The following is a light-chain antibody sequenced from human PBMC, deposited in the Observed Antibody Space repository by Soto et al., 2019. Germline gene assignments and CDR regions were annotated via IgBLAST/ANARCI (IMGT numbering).Light chain of an antibody. CDR3: QQYNRWPLT. Sequence: EIVMTQSPATLSVSPGERATLSCRASQSVYSNLAWYQHKPGQAPNLLIYAASTRATGIPARFSGSGSGTEFTLTINSLQSEDFAVYYCQQYNRWPLTFGGGTKVEIK. CDR1: QSVYSN. CDR2: AAS. V-gene: IGKV3-15*01. J-gene: IGKJ4*01.